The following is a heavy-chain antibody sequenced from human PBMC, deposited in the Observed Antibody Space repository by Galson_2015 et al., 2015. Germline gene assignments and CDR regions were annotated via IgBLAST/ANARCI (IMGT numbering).Heavy chain of an antibody. V-gene: IGHV1-3*01. CDR1: GYTFTKYA. Sequence: SVKVSCKASGYTFTKYAVNWVRQAPGQRLEWMGWIDAGNGKTKYSQKLQGRVTITRDTSASTAYMELSSLRSEDTAVYYCARGRWDTSGWYYLDSWGQGTLVIVSS. CDR2: IDAGNGKT. J-gene: IGHJ4*02. D-gene: IGHD6-19*01. CDR3: ARGRWDTSGWYYLDS.